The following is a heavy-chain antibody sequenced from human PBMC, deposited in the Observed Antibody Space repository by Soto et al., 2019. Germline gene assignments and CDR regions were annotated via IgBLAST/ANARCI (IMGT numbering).Heavy chain of an antibody. J-gene: IGHJ3*02. D-gene: IGHD2-15*01. CDR1: GGSFSGYY. V-gene: IGHV4-34*01. Sequence: QVQLQQWGAGLLKPSETLSLTCAVYGGSFSGYYWSWSRQPPGKGLEWIGESNHSGSTTYNPSLRSRVTVSVDTSKGQFSLKLSSVTAADTAVYYCAEYSLRLNAFDIWGQGTMVTVSS. CDR2: SNHSGST. CDR3: AEYSLRLNAFDI.